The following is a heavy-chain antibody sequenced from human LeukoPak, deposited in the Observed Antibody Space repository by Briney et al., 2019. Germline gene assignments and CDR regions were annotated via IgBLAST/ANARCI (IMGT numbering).Heavy chain of an antibody. CDR3: ARHRDGYNPFMVQ. Sequence: GESLKISCKGSGYSFTTYWIGWVRQMPGKGLEWMGIIYPDDSDTRYSPSFQGQVTISADKSISTAYLQWSSLKASDTAMYYCARHRDGYNPFMVQWGQGTLVTVSS. CDR1: GYSFTTYW. D-gene: IGHD5-24*01. V-gene: IGHV5-51*01. J-gene: IGHJ1*01. CDR2: IYPDDSDT.